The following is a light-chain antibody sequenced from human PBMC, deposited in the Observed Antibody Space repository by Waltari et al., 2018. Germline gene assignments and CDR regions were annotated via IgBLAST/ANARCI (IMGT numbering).Light chain of an antibody. J-gene: IGKJ5*01. V-gene: IGKV1-9*01. CDR3: QQLETYPIT. CDR1: QDISKS. Sequence: IQLTQSPSSLSASVGDRVTITCRAGQDISKSLAWYQQKPVKAPKLLIYAASSLQGGVPSRFSGSGSGTDFALTISSLQPEDSATYYCQQLETYPITFGQGTRLEIK. CDR2: AAS.